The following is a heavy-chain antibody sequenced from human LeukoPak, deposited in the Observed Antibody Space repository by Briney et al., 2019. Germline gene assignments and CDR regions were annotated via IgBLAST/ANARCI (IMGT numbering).Heavy chain of an antibody. D-gene: IGHD6-13*01. CDR2: FDPEDGET. CDR3: ATKAIAAAPWGKPRSFDY. J-gene: IGHJ4*02. Sequence: ASVKVSCKVSGYTLTELSMHWLRQAPGKGLEWMGGFDPEDGETIYAQKFQGRVTMTEDTSTDTAYMELSSLRSEDTAVYYCATKAIAAAPWGKPRSFDYWGQGTLVTVSS. CDR1: GYTLTELS. V-gene: IGHV1-24*01.